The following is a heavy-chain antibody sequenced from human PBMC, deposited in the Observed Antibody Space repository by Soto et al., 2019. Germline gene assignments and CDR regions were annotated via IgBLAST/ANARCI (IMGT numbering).Heavy chain of an antibody. Sequence: SETLSLTCTVSGGSISSYYWSWIRPPPGKGLEWIGYIYYSGSTNYNPSLKSRVTISVDTSKNQFSLKLSSVTAADTAVYYCARQSKIGGDYDYWGQGTLVTVSS. V-gene: IGHV4-59*08. D-gene: IGHD4-17*01. CDR3: ARQSKIGGDYDY. J-gene: IGHJ4*02. CDR2: IYYSGST. CDR1: GGSISSYY.